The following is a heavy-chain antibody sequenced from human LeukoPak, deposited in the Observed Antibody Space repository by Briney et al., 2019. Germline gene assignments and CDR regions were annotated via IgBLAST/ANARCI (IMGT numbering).Heavy chain of an antibody. Sequence: GGSLRLSCAASGFTFSSYAMHWVRKAPGKGLEQVAVISYDGSNKYYADSVKGRFTISRDNSKNTLYLQMNSLRAEDTAVYYCARGPPMVRGVKFDYWGQGTLVTVSS. CDR1: GFTFSSYA. CDR2: ISYDGSNK. J-gene: IGHJ4*02. D-gene: IGHD3-10*01. V-gene: IGHV3-30*04. CDR3: ARGPPMVRGVKFDY.